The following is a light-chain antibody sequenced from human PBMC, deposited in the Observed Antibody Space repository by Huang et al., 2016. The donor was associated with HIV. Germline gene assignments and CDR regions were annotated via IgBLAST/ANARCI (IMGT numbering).Light chain of an antibody. J-gene: IGKJ3*01. CDR3: QQLNTFL. CDR1: QDISNS. Sequence: IQLTQSPSSLSASVGDRVRIPCRASQDISNSLAWYQQRPGKAPKLLIYAASTLQSGVPSRFSGSGSGTVFALTISNLQPEDFATYYCQQLNTFLFGPGTKVDIK. V-gene: IGKV1-9*01. CDR2: AAS.